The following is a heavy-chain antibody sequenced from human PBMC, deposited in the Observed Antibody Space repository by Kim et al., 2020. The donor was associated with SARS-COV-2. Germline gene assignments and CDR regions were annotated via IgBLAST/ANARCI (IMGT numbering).Heavy chain of an antibody. J-gene: IGHJ6*02. CDR1: GFTFSSYA. CDR2: ISYDGSNK. Sequence: GRSLRLSCAASGFTFSSYAMHWVRQAPGTGLEWVAVISYDGSNKYYADSVKGRFTISRDNSKNTLYLQMNSLRAEDTAVYYCASCGSYALYYYYGMDVWGQGTTVTVSS. CDR3: ASCGSYALYYYYGMDV. D-gene: IGHD1-26*01. V-gene: IGHV3-30-3*01.